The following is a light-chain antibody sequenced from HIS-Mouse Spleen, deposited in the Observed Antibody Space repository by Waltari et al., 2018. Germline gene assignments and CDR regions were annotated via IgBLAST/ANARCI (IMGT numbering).Light chain of an antibody. J-gene: IGKJ1*01. CDR3: QQYGSSPT. V-gene: IGKV3-20*01. Sequence: EIVLTQSPGTLSLSPGERATLSCRASQSVSSSYLAWYQQKPGQAPRLLIFGASGRATGIPDRFRGSGSGTDFTLTISRLEPEDFAVYYCQQYGSSPTFGQGTKVEIK. CDR1: QSVSSSY. CDR2: GAS.